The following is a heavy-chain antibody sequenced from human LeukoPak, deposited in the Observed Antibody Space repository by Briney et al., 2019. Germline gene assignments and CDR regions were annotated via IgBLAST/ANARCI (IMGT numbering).Heavy chain of an antibody. Sequence: GSLRLSCAASGVTFSSYAMSWVRQAPGKGLEWIGSIYYSGSTYYNPSLKSRVTISVDTSKNQFSLKLSSVTAADTAVYYCARRLITMVRGVKMGPINWFDPWGQGTLVTVSS. CDR1: GVTFSSYA. D-gene: IGHD3-10*01. CDR2: IYYSGST. V-gene: IGHV4-39*01. J-gene: IGHJ5*02. CDR3: ARRLITMVRGVKMGPINWFDP.